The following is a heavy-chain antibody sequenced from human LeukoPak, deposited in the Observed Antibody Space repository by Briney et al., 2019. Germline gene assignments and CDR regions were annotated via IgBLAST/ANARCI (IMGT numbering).Heavy chain of an antibody. CDR2: INPNSGGT. J-gene: IGHJ3*02. D-gene: IGHD3-22*01. CDR3: ARVHEDYYDAGRDAFDI. CDR1: GYTFTSYD. Sequence: GASVKVSCKASGYTFTSYDINWVRQAPGQGLEWMGWINPNSGGTNYAQKFQGRVTMTRDTSISTAYMELSRLRSDDTAVYYCARVHEDYYDAGRDAFDIWGQGTMVTVSS. V-gene: IGHV1-2*02.